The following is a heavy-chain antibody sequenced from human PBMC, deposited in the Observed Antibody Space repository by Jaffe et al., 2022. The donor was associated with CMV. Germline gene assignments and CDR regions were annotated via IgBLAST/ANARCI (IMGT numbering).Heavy chain of an antibody. CDR3: ARLYRPSYCSSTSCYGVDYYYYYMDV. Sequence: QLQLQESGPGLVKPSETLSLTCTVSGGSISSSSYYWGWIRQPPGKGLEWIGSIYYSGSTYYNPSLKSRVTISVDTSKNQFSLKLSSVTAADTAVYYCARLYRPSYCSSTSCYGVDYYYYYMDVWGKGTTVTVSS. CDR2: IYYSGST. V-gene: IGHV4-39*01. J-gene: IGHJ6*03. D-gene: IGHD2-2*01. CDR1: GGSISSSSYY.